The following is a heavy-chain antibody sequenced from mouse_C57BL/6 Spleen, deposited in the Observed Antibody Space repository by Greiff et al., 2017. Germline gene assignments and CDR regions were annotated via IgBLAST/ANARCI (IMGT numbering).Heavy chain of an antibody. D-gene: IGHD1-1*01. CDR3: ARKTITTVVATRNYYAMDY. V-gene: IGHV2-2*01. CDR1: GFSLTSYG. Sequence: VQLQQSGPGLVQPSQSLSITCTVSGFSLTSYGVHWVRQSPGKGLEWLGVIWSGGSTDYNAAFISRLSISKDNSKSQVFFKMNSLQADDTAIYYCARKTITTVVATRNYYAMDYWGQGTSVTVSS. CDR2: IWSGGST. J-gene: IGHJ4*01.